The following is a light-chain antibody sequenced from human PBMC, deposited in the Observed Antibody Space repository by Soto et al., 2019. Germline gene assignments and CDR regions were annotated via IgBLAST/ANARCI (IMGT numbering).Light chain of an antibody. CDR3: KSYAGSNTYV. V-gene: IGLV2-8*01. CDR2: EVV. J-gene: IGLJ1*01. CDR1: KKDIAVYDF. Sequence: QSALTQPPPAARSPGQSVTISCTGTKKDIAVYDFVSWYQHHPGTAPRLIIYEVVQRPSGVPDRFSGSKSGNTASLTVSGLQAADEADYFCKSYAGSNTYVFGSGTKVTVL.